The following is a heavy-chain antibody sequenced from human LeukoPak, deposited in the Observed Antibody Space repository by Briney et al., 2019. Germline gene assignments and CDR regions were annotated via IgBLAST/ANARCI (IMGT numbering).Heavy chain of an antibody. CDR1: GYTFTIYA. CDR2: ISTSTGNP. CDR3: ARERGGYMAY. D-gene: IGHD5-12*01. V-gene: IGHV7-4-1*02. J-gene: IGHJ4*02. Sequence: ASVKVSCKASGYTFTIYAINWVRQAPGQGLEWMGWISTSTGNPTYAPDFTGRFVFSLDTSVNTAYLQINSLQPEDTAIYYCARERGGYMAYWGQGTLVTVSS.